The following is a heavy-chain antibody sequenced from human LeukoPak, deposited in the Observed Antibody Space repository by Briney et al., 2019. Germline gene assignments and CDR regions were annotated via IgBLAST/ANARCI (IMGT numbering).Heavy chain of an antibody. J-gene: IGHJ3*02. D-gene: IGHD3-16*01. V-gene: IGHV1-69*06. CDR3: GRGGGDYDYVWGSSHAFDI. CDR2: IMPMFGKT. CDR1: GGTFSSYD. Sequence: GASVKVSCKASGGTFSSYDISWVRQAPGQGLEWMGGIMPMFGKTNYAQKFQGRVTTTADKATSTAYMELSSLRSEDTAVYYCGRGGGDYDYVWGSSHAFDIWGQGTMVTVSS.